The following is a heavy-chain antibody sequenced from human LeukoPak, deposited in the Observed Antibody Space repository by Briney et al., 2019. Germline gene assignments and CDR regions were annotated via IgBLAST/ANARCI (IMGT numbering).Heavy chain of an antibody. D-gene: IGHD4-17*01. CDR1: GGSISSGGYY. J-gene: IGHJ5*02. CDR3: AREKSGYGEDNWFDP. Sequence: SETLSLTCTVSGGSISSGGYYWSWIRQHPGKGLEWIGYIYYSGSTYYNPSLKSRVTISVDTSKNQFSLKLSSVTAADTAAYYCAREKSGYGEDNWFDPWGQGTLVTVSS. V-gene: IGHV4-31*03. CDR2: IYYSGST.